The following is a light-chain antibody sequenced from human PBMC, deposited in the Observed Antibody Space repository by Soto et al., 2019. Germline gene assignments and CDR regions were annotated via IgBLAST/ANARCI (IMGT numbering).Light chain of an antibody. CDR1: QSISTW. V-gene: IGKV1-5*03. J-gene: IGKJ1*01. Sequence: DIQMTQSPSTLAAFVGARVTITCRASQSISTWLAWYQQKVGKAPKLLIYEASSLESGAPSRFSGSGSGTEFTLTISSLQPDDFATYYCQQYNSYKTFGQGTKVDIK. CDR2: EAS. CDR3: QQYNSYKT.